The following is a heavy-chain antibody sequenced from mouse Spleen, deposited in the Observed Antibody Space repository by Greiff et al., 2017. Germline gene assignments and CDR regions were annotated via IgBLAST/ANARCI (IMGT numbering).Heavy chain of an antibody. CDR2: INPNNGGT. V-gene: IGHV1-18*01. CDR3: ARKENSYYSYPWFAY. D-gene: IGHD2-12*01. Sequence: EVQLQQSGPELVKPGASVKIPCKASGYTFTDYNMDWVKQSHGKSLEWIGDINPNNGGTIYNQKFKGKATLTVDKSSSTAYMELRSLTSEDTAVYYCARKENSYYSYPWFAYWGQGTLVTVSA. CDR1: GYTFTDYN. J-gene: IGHJ3*01.